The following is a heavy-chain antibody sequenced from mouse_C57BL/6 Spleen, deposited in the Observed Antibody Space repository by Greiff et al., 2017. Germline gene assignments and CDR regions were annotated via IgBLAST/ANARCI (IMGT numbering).Heavy chain of an antibody. CDR1: GYTFTSYW. Sequence: QVQLQQPGAELVKPGASVKLSCKASGYTFTSYWMQWVKQRPGQGLEWIGEIDPSDSDTNYNQKFKGKATLTVDTSSSTAYMQLSSLTSEDSAVYYCARKVSYYFDYWGQGTTLTVSS. CDR2: IDPSDSDT. CDR3: ARKVSYYFDY. J-gene: IGHJ2*01. V-gene: IGHV1-50*01. D-gene: IGHD6-2*01.